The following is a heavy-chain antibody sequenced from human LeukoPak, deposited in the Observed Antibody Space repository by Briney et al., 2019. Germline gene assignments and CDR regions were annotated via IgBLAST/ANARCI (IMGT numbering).Heavy chain of an antibody. CDR1: GFTFSSYG. D-gene: IGHD6-13*01. CDR2: ISYDGSNK. J-gene: IGHJ2*01. Sequence: PGGSLRLSCAASGFTFSSYGMHWVRQAPSKGLEWVAVISYDGSNKYYADSVKGRFTISRDNSKNTLYLQMNSLRAEDTAVYYCARERSGGIAAAGAYHWYFDLWGRGTLVTVSS. CDR3: ARERSGGIAAAGAYHWYFDL. V-gene: IGHV3-30*03.